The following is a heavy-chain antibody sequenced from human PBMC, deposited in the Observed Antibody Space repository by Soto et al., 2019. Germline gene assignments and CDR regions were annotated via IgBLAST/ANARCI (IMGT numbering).Heavy chain of an antibody. CDR3: ARSIVVVVAARFWFDP. D-gene: IGHD2-15*01. V-gene: IGHV4-31*03. Sequence: SETMSLTCTVSGGSISSGGYYWSWIRQHPGKGLEWIGYIYYSGSTYYNPSLKSRLTISADTSKNQFSLKLSSVTAADTAVYYCARSIVVVVAARFWFDPWGQGTLVTVSS. CDR2: IYYSGST. J-gene: IGHJ5*02. CDR1: GGSISSGGYY.